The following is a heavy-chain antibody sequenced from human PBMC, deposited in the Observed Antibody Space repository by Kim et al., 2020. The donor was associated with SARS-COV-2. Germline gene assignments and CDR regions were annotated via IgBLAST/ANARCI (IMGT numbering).Heavy chain of an antibody. Sequence: GGSLRLSCAASGLTFSSYAMSWVRQAPGKGLEWVSAIIGSGVSTYYADSVKGRFTISRDNSKNTLYLQMNSLRAEDTAVYYCAKGPVGSSWYSLSFADYWGQGTLVTVSS. V-gene: IGHV3-23*01. J-gene: IGHJ4*02. D-gene: IGHD6-13*01. CDR2: IIGSGVST. CDR3: AKGPVGSSWYSLSFADY. CDR1: GLTFSSYA.